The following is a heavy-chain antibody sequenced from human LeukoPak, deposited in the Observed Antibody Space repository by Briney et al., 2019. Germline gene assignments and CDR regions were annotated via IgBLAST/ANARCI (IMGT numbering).Heavy chain of an antibody. CDR2: ISWNSGSI. CDR3: AEVGGSYALVDAFDI. D-gene: IGHD1-26*01. J-gene: IGHJ3*02. Sequence: GGSLRLSCAASGFTFDDYAMHWVRQAPGKGLEWVSGISWNSGSIGYADSVKGRFTISRDNAKNSLYLQMNSLRAEDTALYYCAEVGGSYALVDAFDIWGQGTMVTVSS. V-gene: IGHV3-9*01. CDR1: GFTFDDYA.